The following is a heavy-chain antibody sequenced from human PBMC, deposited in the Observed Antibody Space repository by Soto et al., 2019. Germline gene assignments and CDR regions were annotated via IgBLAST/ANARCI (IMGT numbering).Heavy chain of an antibody. CDR3: AKDIHHLGIWYVDL. Sequence: QVQLVESGGGVVQPGRSLRLSCAASGFTFSTYGMHWVRQAPGKGLEWVAVISFDGNDQYYADSVKGRFTISRDNSKNTVVLQMNSLRTEDTALYYCAKDIHHLGIWYVDLWGRGTLVSVSS. D-gene: IGHD3-16*01. J-gene: IGHJ2*01. V-gene: IGHV3-30*18. CDR1: GFTFSTYG. CDR2: ISFDGNDQ.